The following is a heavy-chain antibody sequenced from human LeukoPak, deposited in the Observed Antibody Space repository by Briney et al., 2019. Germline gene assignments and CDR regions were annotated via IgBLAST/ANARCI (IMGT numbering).Heavy chain of an antibody. Sequence: GRSLRLSCAASGFTFSSYAMHWVRQAPGKGLEWVAFISYDGTNKYYADSVMGRFTISRDNSKNTLYLQMNSLRAEDTALYYCARDFRVYVSGSYYSWGQGTLVTVSS. J-gene: IGHJ4*02. V-gene: IGHV3-30-3*01. D-gene: IGHD3-10*01. CDR3: ARDFRVYVSGSYYS. CDR2: ISYDGTNK. CDR1: GFTFSSYA.